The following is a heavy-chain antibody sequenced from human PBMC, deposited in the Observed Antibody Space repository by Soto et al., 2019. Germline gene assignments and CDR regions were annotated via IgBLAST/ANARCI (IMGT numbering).Heavy chain of an antibody. V-gene: IGHV3-33*01. J-gene: IGHJ4*02. D-gene: IGHD5-12*01. CDR3: ARDPSYDCNNSDY. CDR2: IWYDGSNK. CDR1: GFSFSSYG. Sequence: QVQLVESGGGVVQPGRSLRLSCAASGFSFSSYGMHWVRQAPGKGLEWVAVIWYDGSNKYYADSVKGRFTISRDNSKNSLYLQMNSLRAEGTAVYFCARDPSYDCNNSDYWGQGTLVTVSS.